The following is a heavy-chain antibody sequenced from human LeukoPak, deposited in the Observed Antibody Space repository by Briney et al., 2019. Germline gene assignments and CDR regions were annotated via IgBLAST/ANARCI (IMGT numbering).Heavy chain of an antibody. J-gene: IGHJ4*02. Sequence: GESLQISCKGSGYRFTTYWIAWVRQMPGKGLEWMGIIYPGDSDTRYSPSFQGQVTISADKSISTAYLQWSSLKASDTAMYYCARREGPTTDLDYWGQGTLVTVSS. V-gene: IGHV5-51*01. CDR1: GYRFTTYW. D-gene: IGHD1-26*01. CDR3: ARREGPTTDLDY. CDR2: IYPGDSDT.